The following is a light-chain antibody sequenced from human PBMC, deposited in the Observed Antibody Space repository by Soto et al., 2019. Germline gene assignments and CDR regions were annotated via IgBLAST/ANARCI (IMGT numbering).Light chain of an antibody. V-gene: IGLV2-14*01. Sequence: QSVLTQPASASGSPGQSIAISCTGTSSDVVTYKYVSWYQQHPGKAPKLMIYEVSIRPSGVSDRFSGSKSGNTASLTISGLRPEDEAYYYCCSYAGSTTRVVFGGGTKVTVL. CDR1: SSDVVTYKY. CDR2: EVS. J-gene: IGLJ2*01. CDR3: CSYAGSTTRVV.